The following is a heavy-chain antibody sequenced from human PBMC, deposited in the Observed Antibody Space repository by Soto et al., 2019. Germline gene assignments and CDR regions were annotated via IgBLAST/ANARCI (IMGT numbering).Heavy chain of an antibody. Sequence: GGSLRLSCAASGFTVSSNYMSWVRQAPGKGLEWVSVIYSGGSTYYADSVKGRFTISRDNSKNTLYLQMNSLRAEDTAVYYCARDNASLSYYFDYWGQGTLVTVSS. CDR1: GFTVSSNY. D-gene: IGHD6-6*01. J-gene: IGHJ4*02. V-gene: IGHV3-66*01. CDR2: IYSGGST. CDR3: ARDNASLSYYFDY.